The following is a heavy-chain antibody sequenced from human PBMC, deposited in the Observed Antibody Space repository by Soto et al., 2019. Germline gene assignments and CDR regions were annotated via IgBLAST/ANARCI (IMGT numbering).Heavy chain of an antibody. CDR3: ARGGKSSSRPTYYGMDV. CDR1: GYTFTSYY. Sequence: GASVKVSCKASGYTFTSYYMHWVRQAPGQGLEWMGWINPNSGGTNYAQKFQGWVTMTRDTSISTAYMELSRLRSDDTAVYYCARGGKSSSRPTYYGMDVWGQGTTVTVSS. V-gene: IGHV1-2*04. CDR2: INPNSGGT. J-gene: IGHJ6*02. D-gene: IGHD6-6*01.